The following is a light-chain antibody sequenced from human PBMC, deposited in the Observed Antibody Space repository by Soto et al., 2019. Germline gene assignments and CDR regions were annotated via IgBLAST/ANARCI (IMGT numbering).Light chain of an antibody. CDR1: QSVSHN. V-gene: IGKV3-15*01. CDR2: GAS. CDR3: EQYNSWPPLYT. Sequence: EIVMTQSPATLSVSPGEGATLSCRASQSVSHNLAWYQQKPGQAPRLLIYGASTRATGTPTRFNGRGSGTEFNLTISSLQSEDFAVYYCEQYNSWPPLYTFGQGTKLEIK. J-gene: IGKJ2*01.